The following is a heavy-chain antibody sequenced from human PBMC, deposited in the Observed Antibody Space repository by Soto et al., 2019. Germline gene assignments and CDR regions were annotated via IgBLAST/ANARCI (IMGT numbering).Heavy chain of an antibody. CDR2: INHSGST. J-gene: IGHJ4*02. CDR1: GGSISSYY. Sequence: SETLSLTCTVSGGSISSYYWSWIRQPPGKGLEWIGEINHSGSTNYNPSLKSRVTISVDTSKNQFSLKLSSVTAADTAVYYCARGEIVVVVAATPPHFDYWGQGTLVTVSS. D-gene: IGHD2-15*01. V-gene: IGHV4-34*01. CDR3: ARGEIVVVVAATPPHFDY.